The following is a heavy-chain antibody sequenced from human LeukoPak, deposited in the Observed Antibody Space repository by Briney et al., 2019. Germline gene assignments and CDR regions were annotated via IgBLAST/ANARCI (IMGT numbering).Heavy chain of an antibody. CDR3: ARGSYGSGSYPYYGMDV. Sequence: SETLSLTCAVYGGSFSGYYWSWIRQPPGKGLEWIWEINHSGSTNYNPSLKSRVTISVDTSKNQFSLKLSSVTAADTAVYYCARGSYGSGSYPYYGMDVWGQGTTVTVSS. J-gene: IGHJ6*02. CDR2: INHSGST. D-gene: IGHD3-10*01. V-gene: IGHV4-34*01. CDR1: GGSFSGYY.